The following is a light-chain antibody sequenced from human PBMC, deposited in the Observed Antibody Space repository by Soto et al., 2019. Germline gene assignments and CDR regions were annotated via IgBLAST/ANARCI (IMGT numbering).Light chain of an antibody. CDR3: QQYNNWPPWT. V-gene: IGKV3-15*01. CDR1: QSVSSY. J-gene: IGKJ1*01. CDR2: RAS. Sequence: EIVLTQSPATLSLSPGERATLSCRASQSVSSYLAWYQQKPGQAPRLLIYRASTRATGIPARFSGSGSGTEFTLTISSLQSEDFAVYYCQQYNNWPPWTFGQGTKVDIK.